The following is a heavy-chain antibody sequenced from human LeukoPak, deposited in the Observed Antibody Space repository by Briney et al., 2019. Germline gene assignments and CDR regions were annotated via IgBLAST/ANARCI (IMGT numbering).Heavy chain of an antibody. CDR2: INHSGST. V-gene: IGHV4-34*01. Sequence: SETLSLTCAVYGGSFSGYYWSWIRQPPGKGLEWIGEINHSGSTNYNPSLKSRVTISVDTSKNQFSLKLSSVTAADTAVYYCARRWSSSWHRLVGWFDPWGQGTLVTVSS. D-gene: IGHD6-13*01. CDR1: GGSFSGYY. J-gene: IGHJ5*02. CDR3: ARRWSSSWHRLVGWFDP.